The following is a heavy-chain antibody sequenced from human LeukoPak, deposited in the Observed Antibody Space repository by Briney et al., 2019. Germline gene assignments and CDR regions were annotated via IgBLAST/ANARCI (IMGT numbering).Heavy chain of an antibody. J-gene: IGHJ4*02. CDR3: AREHYYGSGSYYKPKPLDY. CDR2: INPNSGGT. V-gene: IGHV1-2*02. Sequence: ASVKVSCKASGYTFTGYYMHWVRQAPGQGLEWMGWINPNSGGTNYAQKFQGRVTMTRDTSISTAYMELSSLRSEDTAVYYCAREHYYGSGSYYKPKPLDYWGQGTLVTVSS. D-gene: IGHD3-10*01. CDR1: GYTFTGYY.